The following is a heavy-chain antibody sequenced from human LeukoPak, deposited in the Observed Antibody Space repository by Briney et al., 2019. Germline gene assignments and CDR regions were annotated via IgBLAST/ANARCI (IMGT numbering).Heavy chain of an antibody. CDR2: INWNGAST. CDR1: GFRFDDHG. Sequence: PGGSLRLSCEASGFRFDDHGMSWVRQAPGKGLEWVSGINWNGASTGYGDSVKGRFTISRDNADNTMFLQMNSVRGEDTAVYYCATKQWLAPPPDSWGQGTPVTVSS. CDR3: ATKQWLAPPPDS. J-gene: IGHJ4*02. D-gene: IGHD6-19*01. V-gene: IGHV3-20*04.